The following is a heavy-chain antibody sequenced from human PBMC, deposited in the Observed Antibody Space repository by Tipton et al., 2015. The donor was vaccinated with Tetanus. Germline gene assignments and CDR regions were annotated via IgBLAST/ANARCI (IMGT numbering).Heavy chain of an antibody. CDR2: ISSSGRT. CDR3: ARGQLLSRDWFDP. V-gene: IGHV4-59*01. J-gene: IGHJ5*02. CDR1: GASISSYY. D-gene: IGHD2-2*01. Sequence: TLSLTCTVSGASISSYYWSWIRQPPGKGLEWIAYISSSGRTNYNPSLKSRVTISVDTSKNQFSLKLSSVTAADTAVYYCARGQLLSRDWFDPWGQGTLVTVSS.